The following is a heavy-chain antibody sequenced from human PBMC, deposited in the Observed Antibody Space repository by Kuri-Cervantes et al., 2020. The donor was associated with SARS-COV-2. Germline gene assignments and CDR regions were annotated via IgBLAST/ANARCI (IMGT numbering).Heavy chain of an antibody. CDR2: MNPNSGNT. J-gene: IGHJ5*02. CDR3: ARAFGGSYFNWFDP. D-gene: IGHD1-26*01. V-gene: IGHV1-8*03. CDR1: TYTFTTYD. Sequence: ASVKVSCKASTYTFTTYDINWVRQATGQGLEWMEWMNPNSGNTGYAQKFQGRVTITRNTSISTAYMELSSLRSEDTAVYYCARAFGGSYFNWFDPWGQGTLVTVSS.